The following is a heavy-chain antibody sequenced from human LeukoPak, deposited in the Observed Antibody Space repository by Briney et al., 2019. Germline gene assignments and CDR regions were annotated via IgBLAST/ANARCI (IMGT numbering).Heavy chain of an antibody. J-gene: IGHJ4*02. CDR3: ARDRCSSTSCPYYFDY. D-gene: IGHD2-2*01. CDR2: ISSSSSYI. V-gene: IGHV3-21*01. CDR1: GFTFSSYR. Sequence: PGGSLRLSCAASGFTFSSYRMNWVRQAPGKGLEWVSSISSSSSYIYYADSVKGRFTISRDNAKNSLYLQMNSLRAEDTAVYYCARDRCSSTSCPYYFDYWGQGTLVTVSS.